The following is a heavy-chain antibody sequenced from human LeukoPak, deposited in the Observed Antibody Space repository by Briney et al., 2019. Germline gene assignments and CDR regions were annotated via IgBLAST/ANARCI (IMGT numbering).Heavy chain of an antibody. V-gene: IGHV3-23*01. CDR3: AKASELGRGYFDY. CDR2: ISGSGGST. D-gene: IGHD7-27*01. Sequence: GGSLRLSCAASGFAFSDYAMSWVRQAPGKGLDWVSVISGSGGSTYYADSVKGRFTISRDNSKNTLYLQMNSLRAEDTAVYYCAKASELGRGYFDYWGQGTLVTVSS. CDR1: GFAFSDYA. J-gene: IGHJ4*02.